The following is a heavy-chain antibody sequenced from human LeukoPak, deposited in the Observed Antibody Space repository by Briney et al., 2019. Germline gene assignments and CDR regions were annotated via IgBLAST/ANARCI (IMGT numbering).Heavy chain of an antibody. CDR1: GSTFTSYG. V-gene: IGHV1-18*01. Sequence: APVKSACMASGSTFTSYGISWVRQAPGQGLEGMGWISAYNGNTNYAQKPQRRVTMTTDTSTSTAYMELWSLRSDDTAVYYCARDGITMIVVVPGWFDPWGQGTLVTVSS. CDR2: ISAYNGNT. J-gene: IGHJ5*02. D-gene: IGHD3-22*01. CDR3: ARDGITMIVVVPGWFDP.